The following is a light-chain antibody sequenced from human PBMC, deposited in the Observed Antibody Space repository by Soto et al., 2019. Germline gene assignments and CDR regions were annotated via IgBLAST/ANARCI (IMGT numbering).Light chain of an antibody. CDR1: QSISRY. CDR3: QQSYNGPFT. Sequence: DIQMTQSPSSLSASVGDRVTVTCRAGQSISRYLNWYQQRPGKAPNPLIYSASSLQTGVPSRFSGGGSGTDFTLTITNLQPEDFATYYCQQSYNGPFTFGPGTKVDIK. CDR2: SAS. J-gene: IGKJ3*01. V-gene: IGKV1-39*01.